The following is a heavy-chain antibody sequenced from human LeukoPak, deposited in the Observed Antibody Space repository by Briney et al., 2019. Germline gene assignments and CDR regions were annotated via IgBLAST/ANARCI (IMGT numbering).Heavy chain of an antibody. J-gene: IGHJ4*02. V-gene: IGHV3-30-3*01. D-gene: IGHD1-26*01. Sequence: GGSLRLSCAASGFTFSSYLMHWVRQGPGKGLEWVAIISYDGSHKYYADSVKGRFTISRDNSKNTLYLQMNSLGPDDTAVYYCARDPLGGNGYWGQGTLVTVSS. CDR3: ARDPLGGNGY. CDR1: GFTFSSYL. CDR2: ISYDGSHK.